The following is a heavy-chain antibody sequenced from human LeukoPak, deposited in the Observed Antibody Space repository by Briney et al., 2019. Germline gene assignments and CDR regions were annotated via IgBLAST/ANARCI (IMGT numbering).Heavy chain of an antibody. CDR3: ARILYCTSISCYSS. CDR2: IDPDGSNT. D-gene: IGHD2-2*01. CDR1: GFTFSNYW. V-gene: IGHV3-74*01. J-gene: IGHJ1*01. Sequence: GGSLRLSCAASGFTFSNYWMHWVRQAPGKGLVWVSRIDPDGSNTTYADSVKGRFTISRDNAKNTLYLQMNSLRAEDTAVYYCARILYCTSISCYSSWGQGTPVTVSS.